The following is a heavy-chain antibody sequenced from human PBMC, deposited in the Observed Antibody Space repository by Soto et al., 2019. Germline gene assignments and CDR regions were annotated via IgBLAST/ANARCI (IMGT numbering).Heavy chain of an antibody. Sequence: SETLSLTCTVSGGSISSSSYYWGWIRQPPGKGLEWIGSIYYSGSTYYNPSLKSRVTISVDTSKNQFSLKLSSVTAADTAVYYCARVGWGYCSGGSCYPNWFDPWGQGTLVTVSS. CDR1: GGSISSSSYY. CDR3: ARVGWGYCSGGSCYPNWFDP. CDR2: IYYSGST. D-gene: IGHD2-15*01. V-gene: IGHV4-39*01. J-gene: IGHJ5*02.